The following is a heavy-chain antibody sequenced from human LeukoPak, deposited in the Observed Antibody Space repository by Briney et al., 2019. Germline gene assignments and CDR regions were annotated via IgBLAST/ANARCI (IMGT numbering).Heavy chain of an antibody. J-gene: IGHJ4*02. CDR3: ARDPYGDLEFDYFDY. D-gene: IGHD4-17*01. CDR2: ISSSAKTI. CDR1: GFTSSSYW. Sequence: GGSLRLSCAASGFTSSSYWMSWVRQDPGKGLEWLSYISSSAKTIFYADSVKGRFTISRDNAKNSLYLQMNSLRAEDTAVYYCARDPYGDLEFDYFDYWGQGSLVTVSS. V-gene: IGHV3-48*04.